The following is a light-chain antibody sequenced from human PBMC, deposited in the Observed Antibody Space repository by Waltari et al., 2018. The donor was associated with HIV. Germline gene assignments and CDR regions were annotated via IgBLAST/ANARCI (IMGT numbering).Light chain of an antibody. CDR2: RNN. CDR1: SSNIGSND. Sequence: QSVLTQSPSASGTPGQRVTISCSGSSSNIGSNDVHWYQHLPGTAPKLLIYRNNQRPSVVPDRFSGSKSGTSVSLAISGLRSEDEADYYCVAWDDSLSGPVFGGGTKLTVL. J-gene: IGLJ3*02. CDR3: VAWDDSLSGPV. V-gene: IGLV1-47*01.